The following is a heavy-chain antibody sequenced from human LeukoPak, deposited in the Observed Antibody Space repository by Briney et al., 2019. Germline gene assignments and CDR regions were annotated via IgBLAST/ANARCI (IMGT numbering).Heavy chain of an antibody. J-gene: IGHJ2*01. CDR1: GLTFSNYD. D-gene: IGHD4-17*01. CDR3: ARTTVTSGPYWYFDL. Sequence: PGGSLRLSCAASGLTFSNYDLHWVCQATGKGLEWVSAIDTAGDTYYPGSVKGRFTISRENAKNSLYLQMNSLRAGDTAVYYCARTTVTSGPYWYFDLWGRGTLVTVSS. CDR2: IDTAGDT. V-gene: IGHV3-13*01.